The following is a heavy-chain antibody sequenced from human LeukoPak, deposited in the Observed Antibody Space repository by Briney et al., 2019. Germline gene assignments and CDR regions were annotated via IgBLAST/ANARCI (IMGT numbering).Heavy chain of an antibody. V-gene: IGHV4-59*01. CDR2: IFYSGST. J-gene: IGHJ3*02. Sequence: PSETLSLTCTVSGGSISNYYWSWIRQPPGKGLEWIRYIFYSGSTNYNPSLKSRVTISVDTSKNQFSLKLSSVTAADTAVYYCARVGNSYYEALAFDIWGQGTMVTVSS. D-gene: IGHD2/OR15-2a*01. CDR1: GGSISNYY. CDR3: ARVGNSYYEALAFDI.